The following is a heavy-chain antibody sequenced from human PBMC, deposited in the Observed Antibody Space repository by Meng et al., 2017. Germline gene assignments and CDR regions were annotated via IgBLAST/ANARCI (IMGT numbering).Heavy chain of an antibody. CDR1: GGSISSSNW. D-gene: IGHD3-22*01. CDR3: ARAGVGYYDSSGPYSY. J-gene: IGHJ4*02. V-gene: IGHV4-4*02. CDR2: IYHSGST. Sequence: QVQLQESGPGLVQPSGTLSLTGAVAGGSISSSNWWSWVRQPPGKGLEWIGEIYHSGSTNYNPSLKSRVTISVDKSKNQFSLKLSSVTAADTAVYYCARAGVGYYDSSGPYSYWGQGTLVTVSS.